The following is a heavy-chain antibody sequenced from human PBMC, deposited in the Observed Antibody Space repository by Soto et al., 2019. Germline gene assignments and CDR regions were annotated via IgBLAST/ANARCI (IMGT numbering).Heavy chain of an antibody. Sequence: SETLSLTCTVSGGYISRYCWRRILQPSGKGLEWIGRIYPSGSTNYSPSLKSRVTMSVDTSKNQLSLKLSSVTAADTAVYYCARGEIGNGYGMDVWGQGTTVTVSS. J-gene: IGHJ6*02. V-gene: IGHV4-4*07. CDR2: IYPSGST. CDR1: GGYISRYC. D-gene: IGHD2-8*01. CDR3: ARGEIGNGYGMDV.